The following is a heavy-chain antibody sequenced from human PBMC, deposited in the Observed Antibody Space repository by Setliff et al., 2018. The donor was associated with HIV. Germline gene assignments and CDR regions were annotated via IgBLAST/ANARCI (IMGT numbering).Heavy chain of an antibody. Sequence: GGSLRLSCAVSGFIFSSYEMNWVRQAPGKGLEWVSYISSSSSTIYYADSVKGRFTISRDNAKNSLYLQMNSLRAEDTAVYYCARGAHSSWYYYYYYYYMDVWGKGTTVTVSS. CDR3: ARGAHSSWYYYYYYYYMDV. J-gene: IGHJ6*03. V-gene: IGHV3-48*01. D-gene: IGHD6-13*01. CDR2: ISSSSSTI. CDR1: GFIFSSYE.